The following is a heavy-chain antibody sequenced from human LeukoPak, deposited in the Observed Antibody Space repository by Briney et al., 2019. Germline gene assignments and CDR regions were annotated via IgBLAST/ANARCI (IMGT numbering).Heavy chain of an antibody. CDR1: GFTFDDYA. J-gene: IGHJ4*02. CDR3: AKDRYYDSSGPGDY. CDR2: ISGDGGST. D-gene: IGHD3-22*01. V-gene: IGHV3-43*02. Sequence: PGGSLRLSCAASGFTFDDYAMHWVRQAPGKGLEWVSLISGDGGSTYYADSVKGRFTISRDNSKNSLYLQMNSLRTEGTALYYCAKDRYYDSSGPGDYWGQGTLVTVSS.